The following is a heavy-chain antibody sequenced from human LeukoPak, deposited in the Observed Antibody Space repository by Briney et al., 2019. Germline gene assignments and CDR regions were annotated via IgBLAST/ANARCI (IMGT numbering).Heavy chain of an antibody. CDR2: ISGGGGTT. CDR3: AKSPYSSGWLHYY. CDR1: GFTFSSYA. D-gene: IGHD6-19*01. Sequence: GGSLRLSCAASGFTFSSYAMSWVRQAPGKGLEWVSAISGGGGTTYYADSVKGRFTISRDSSKNTLYLQMNSLRAEDTAVYYCAKSPYSSGWLHYYWGQGTLVTVSS. J-gene: IGHJ4*02. V-gene: IGHV3-23*01.